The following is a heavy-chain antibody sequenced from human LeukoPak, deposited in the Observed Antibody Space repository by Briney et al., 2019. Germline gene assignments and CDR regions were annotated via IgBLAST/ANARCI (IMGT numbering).Heavy chain of an antibody. Sequence: ASVKVSCKASGYTFTGYYMHWVRQAPGQGPEWMGWINPNSGGTNYAQKFQGRVTMTRDTSISTAYMELRSLRSDDTAVYYCARGGDSGSYTDYWGQGALVTVSS. J-gene: IGHJ4*02. V-gene: IGHV1-2*02. CDR3: ARGGDSGSYTDY. CDR2: INPNSGGT. CDR1: GYTFTGYY. D-gene: IGHD1-26*01.